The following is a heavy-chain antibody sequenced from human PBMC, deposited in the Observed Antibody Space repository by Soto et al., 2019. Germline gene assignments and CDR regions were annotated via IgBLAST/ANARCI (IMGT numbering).Heavy chain of an antibody. D-gene: IGHD3-22*01. CDR1: GYTFTSYG. CDR3: ARESKYYYDSSGYFD. J-gene: IGHJ4*02. CDR2: ISAYNGNT. V-gene: IGHV1-18*01. Sequence: GASVKVSCKASGYTFTSYGISWVRQAPGQGLEWMGWISAYNGNTNYAQKLQGRVTMTTDTSTSTAYMELRSLRSDDTAVYYCARESKYYYDSSGYFDWGQGTLVTVSS.